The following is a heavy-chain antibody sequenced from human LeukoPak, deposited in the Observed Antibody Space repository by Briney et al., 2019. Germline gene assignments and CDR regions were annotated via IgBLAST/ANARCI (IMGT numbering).Heavy chain of an antibody. CDR2: ISSSGSSI. CDR1: GFTFSSYS. D-gene: IGHD5-18*01. V-gene: IGHV3-48*04. J-gene: IGHJ4*02. CDR3: ARITAMVTTLDY. Sequence: GGSLRLSCAASGFTFSSYSMNWVRQAPGKGLEWVSYISSSGSSIYYADSVKGRFTISRDNAKNSLYLQMNSLRAEDTAVYYCARITAMVTTLDYWGQGTLVTVSS.